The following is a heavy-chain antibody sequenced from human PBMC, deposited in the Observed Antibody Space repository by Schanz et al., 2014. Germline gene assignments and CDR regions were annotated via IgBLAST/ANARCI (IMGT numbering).Heavy chain of an antibody. J-gene: IGHJ5*02. V-gene: IGHV1-69*02. CDR1: GGTFSSYA. Sequence: QVQLVQSGAEVKKPGSSVKVSCKLSGGTFSSYAISWVRQAPGQGLEWMGRVIPILGVTHYAQKFQGRVTITADKSTTTAYMELNSLNSDDTAVYYCATLDYADSVSWGQGTLVTVSS. CDR2: VIPILGVT. D-gene: IGHD4-17*01. CDR3: ATLDYADSVS.